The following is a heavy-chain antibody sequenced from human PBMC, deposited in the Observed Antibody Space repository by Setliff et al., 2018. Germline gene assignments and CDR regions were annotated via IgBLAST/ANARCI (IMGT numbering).Heavy chain of an antibody. J-gene: IGHJ5*01. CDR1: GGSVSSTSYY. CDR2: IYYTGTT. V-gene: IGHV4-39*01. Sequence: LSLTCTVSGGSVSSTSYYWGWIRQPPGKGLEWIGTIYYTGTTYYSPSLKSRVTMSVDTSKNQFSLRLTSVTAADTAIYYCASRTTGPGGWFDYWGQGALVTVSS. CDR3: ASRTTGPGGWFDY. D-gene: IGHD1-1*01.